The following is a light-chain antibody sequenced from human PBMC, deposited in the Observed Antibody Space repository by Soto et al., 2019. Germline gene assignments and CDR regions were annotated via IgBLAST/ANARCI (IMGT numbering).Light chain of an antibody. CDR3: QQSDSTPYT. V-gene: IGKV1-39*01. CDR1: QSITNY. J-gene: IGKJ2*01. CDR2: AIS. Sequence: IQMTQSPSSLSASLGDRVTITCRASQSITNYLNWYQQKPGKAPKLLMYAISTLQSGVPSRFGGSGSGTEFSLTISSLQPDDCATYYCQQSDSTPYTFGQGTKVDIK.